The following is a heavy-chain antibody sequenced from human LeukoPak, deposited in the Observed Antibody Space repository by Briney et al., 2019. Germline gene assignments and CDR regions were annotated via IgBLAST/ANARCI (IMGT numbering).Heavy chain of an antibody. CDR3: ASEYYDDSSGYYFDY. V-gene: IGHV4-30-4*08. Sequence: SQTLSLTCTVSGGSISSGDYYWSWIRQPPGKGLEWIGYINYSGSTYYNPSLKSRVTISVDTSKNQFSLKLSSVTAADTAVYYCASEYYDDSSGYYFDYWGQGTLVTVSS. CDR2: INYSGST. D-gene: IGHD3-22*01. CDR1: GGSISSGDYY. J-gene: IGHJ4*02.